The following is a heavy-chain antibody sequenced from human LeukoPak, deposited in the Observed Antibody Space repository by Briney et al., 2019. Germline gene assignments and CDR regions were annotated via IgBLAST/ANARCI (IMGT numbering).Heavy chain of an antibody. CDR1: GYTFTGYY. CDR2: INPNSGAT. V-gene: IGHV1-2*04. D-gene: IGHD2-15*01. Sequence: ASVKVSCKASGYTFTGYYMHWVRQAPGQGLEWIGWINPNSGATDYAQKFQGWVTMTRDTSISTAFMDLSSLKSDDTAVYYCARGVCTGGSCYVFDYWGQGTLVTVSS. J-gene: IGHJ4*02. CDR3: ARGVCTGGSCYVFDY.